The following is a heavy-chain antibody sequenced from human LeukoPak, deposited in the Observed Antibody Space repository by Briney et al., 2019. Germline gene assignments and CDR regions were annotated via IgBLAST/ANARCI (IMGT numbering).Heavy chain of an antibody. CDR2: ISYSGTT. Sequence: SETLSLTCSVSSVSISSSPYFWAWIRQSPGTGLEWIASISYSGTTYYNPSLKSRVTISVDTSKNRFSLKLSSVTVADPAVYYCARDGEGYYVSWRWARGECFHHWREGTLVSVSS. CDR3: ARDGEGYYVSWRWARGECFHH. J-gene: IGHJ1*01. V-gene: IGHV4-39*07. CDR1: SVSISSSPYF. D-gene: IGHD3-10*01.